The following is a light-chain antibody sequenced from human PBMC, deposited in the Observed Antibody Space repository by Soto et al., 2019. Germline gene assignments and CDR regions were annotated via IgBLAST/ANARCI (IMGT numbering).Light chain of an antibody. CDR2: AAS. J-gene: IGKJ3*01. Sequence: IQLTQSPSSLSASVGDRVTITCRASPGISSFLAWYQQKPGKAPKLLIYAASTLQSGVPSRFSGSGSGTDFTLTISSLQPEDFATYYCQQLNSFPIPFGPGTKVDIK. CDR3: QQLNSFPIP. CDR1: PGISSF. V-gene: IGKV1-9*01.